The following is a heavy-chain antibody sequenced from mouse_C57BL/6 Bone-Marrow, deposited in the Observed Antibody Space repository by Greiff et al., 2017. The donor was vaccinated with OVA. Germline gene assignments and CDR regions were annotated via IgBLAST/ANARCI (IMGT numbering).Heavy chain of an antibody. CDR2: IYPRSGNT. V-gene: IGHV1-81*01. CDR3: ARSGWSHLYFDG. D-gene: IGHD1-1*02. CDR1: GYTFTSYG. Sequence: QVQLQQSGAELARPGASVKLSCKASGYTFTSYGISWVKQRTGQGLEWIGEIYPRSGNTYYNEKFKGKATLTTDKSSSTAYMELRSLTSEDSAVYFCARSGWSHLYFDGWGTGTTVTVSS. J-gene: IGHJ1*03.